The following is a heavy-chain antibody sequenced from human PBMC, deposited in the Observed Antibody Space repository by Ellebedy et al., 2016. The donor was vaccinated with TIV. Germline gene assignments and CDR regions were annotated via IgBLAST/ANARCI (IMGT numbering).Heavy chain of an antibody. J-gene: IGHJ4*02. CDR2: IYSGGST. Sequence: GGSLRLSCAASGFTVSSNYMSWVRQAPGKGLEWVSVIYSGGSTYYADSVKGRFTISRDNSKNTLYLQMNSLRAEDTAVYYCARDQLGGYSYGLGHYWGQGTLVTVSS. D-gene: IGHD5-18*01. CDR1: GFTVSSNY. CDR3: ARDQLGGYSYGLGHY. V-gene: IGHV3-53*01.